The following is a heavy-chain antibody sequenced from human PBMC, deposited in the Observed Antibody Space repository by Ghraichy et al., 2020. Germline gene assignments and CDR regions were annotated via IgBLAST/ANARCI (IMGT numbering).Heavy chain of an antibody. CDR1: GGSFSGYY. D-gene: IGHD3-16*01. CDR3: ARGGGRLFDP. V-gene: IGHV4-34*01. J-gene: IGHJ5*02. CDR2: INHSGST. Sequence: SETLSLTCAVYGGSFSGYYWSWIRQPPGKGLEWIGEINHSGSTNYNPSLKSRVTISVDTSKNQFSLKLSSVTAADTAVYYCARGGGRLFDPWGQGTLVTVSS.